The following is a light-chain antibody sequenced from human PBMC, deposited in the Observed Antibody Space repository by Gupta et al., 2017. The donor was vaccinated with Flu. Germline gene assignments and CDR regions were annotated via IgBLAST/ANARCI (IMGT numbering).Light chain of an antibody. CDR3: QQYDNLPIT. V-gene: IGKV1-33*01. J-gene: IGKJ5*01. CDR2: DAS. CDR1: QDISNY. Sequence: QMPQSPSFLSASVGDRVIITGQASQDISNYLNWYQQKPGKAPKLLIYDASNLETGVPSRFSGSGSGTDFTFTISSLQPEDIATYYCQQYDNLPITFGQGTRLEIK.